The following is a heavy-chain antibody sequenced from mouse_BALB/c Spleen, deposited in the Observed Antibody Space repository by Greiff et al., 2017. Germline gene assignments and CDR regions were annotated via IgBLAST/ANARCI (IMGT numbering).Heavy chain of an antibody. V-gene: IGHV5-6-4*01. CDR1: GFTFSSYT. CDR2: ISSGGSYT. D-gene: IGHD2-1*01. CDR3: TRDYYGNYGGYFDV. J-gene: IGHJ1*01. Sequence: EVKLVESGGGLVKPGGSLKLSCAASGFTFSSYTMSWVRQTPEKRLEWVATISSGGSYTYYPDSVKGRFTISRDNAKNTLYLQMSSLKSEDTAMYYCTRDYYGNYGGYFDVWGAGTTVTVSS.